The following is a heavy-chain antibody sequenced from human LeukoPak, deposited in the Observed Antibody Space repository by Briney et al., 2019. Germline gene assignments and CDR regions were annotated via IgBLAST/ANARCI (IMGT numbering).Heavy chain of an antibody. D-gene: IGHD1-26*01. J-gene: IGHJ4*02. CDR1: GFTFSSYS. CDR2: MSVSSGLI. Sequence: KPGGSLRLSCAASGFTFSSYSMNWVRQAPGKGLEWVSSMSVSSGLIYYADSVKGRFTISRDNAKSSLYLQMNRLRVEDTAVYYRAREFAGSASGAGYWGQGTLVTVSS. CDR3: AREFAGSASGAGY. V-gene: IGHV3-21*01.